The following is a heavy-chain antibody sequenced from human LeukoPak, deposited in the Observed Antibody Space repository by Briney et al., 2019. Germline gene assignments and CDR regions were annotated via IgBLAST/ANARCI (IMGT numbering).Heavy chain of an antibody. CDR1: GGSISSYY. V-gene: IGHV4-59*01. CDR3: AKGPKGGRGDAYHV. CDR2: IYYSGST. D-gene: IGHD3-16*01. Sequence: SETLSLTCTVSGGSISSYYWSWIRQPPGKGLEWIGYIYYSGSTNYNPSLKSRVTISVDTSKNQFSLKLSSVTAADTAVYYCAKGPKGGRGDAYHVWGQGTRVTVSS. J-gene: IGHJ3*01.